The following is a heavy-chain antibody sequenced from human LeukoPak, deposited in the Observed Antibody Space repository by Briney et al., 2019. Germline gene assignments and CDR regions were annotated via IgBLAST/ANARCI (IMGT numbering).Heavy chain of an antibody. CDR2: ISSSSSYI. J-gene: IGHJ4*02. V-gene: IGHV3-21*01. CDR3: AREAN. Sequence: GGSLRLSCAASGFTFSSYCMNWVRQAPGKGLEWVSSISSSSSYIYYGDSVKGRFTISRDNAKNSMYLQINRLRAADPAVNDCAREANWGQGTLVTVAS. CDR1: GFTFSSYC.